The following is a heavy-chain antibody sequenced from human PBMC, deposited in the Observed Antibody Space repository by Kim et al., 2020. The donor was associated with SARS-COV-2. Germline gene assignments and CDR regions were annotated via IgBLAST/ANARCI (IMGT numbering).Heavy chain of an antibody. Sequence: GGSLRLSCAASGFTFSSYGMHWVRQAPGKGLEWVAVISYDGSNKYYADSVKGRFTISRDNSKNTLYLQMNSLRAEDTAVYYCAKDFPFYDYSIRGAPRGPFDYWGQGTLVTVSS. D-gene: IGHD4-4*01. CDR1: GFTFSSYG. CDR2: ISYDGSNK. V-gene: IGHV3-30*18. J-gene: IGHJ4*02. CDR3: AKDFPFYDYSIRGAPRGPFDY.